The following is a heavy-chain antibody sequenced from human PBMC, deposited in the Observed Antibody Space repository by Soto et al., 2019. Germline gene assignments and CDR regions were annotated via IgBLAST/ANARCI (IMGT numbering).Heavy chain of an antibody. CDR3: ARLPRYDFWT. J-gene: IGHJ1*01. Sequence: QLQLQESGPGLVKPSETLSLTCTVSGGSIPINNYYWAWIRQPPGKGLEWIGNVYYTGSTSYNPSLNSRVTMSADPYKNQFSLKRTSVTAADTAVYYCARLPRYDFWTWGQGTLVTVSS. D-gene: IGHD3-3*01. CDR1: GGSIPINNYY. V-gene: IGHV4-39*01. CDR2: VYYTGST.